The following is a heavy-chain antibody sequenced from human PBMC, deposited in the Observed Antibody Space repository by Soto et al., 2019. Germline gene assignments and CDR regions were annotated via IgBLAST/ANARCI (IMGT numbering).Heavy chain of an antibody. V-gene: IGHV4-61*01. J-gene: IGHJ4*02. CDR3: ARAFWGEVGPSFDY. Sequence: QVQLQESGPGLVKPSETLSLTCTVSGGSVSSATYYWNWIRQPPGKGLEWIGFTYYNGKTNYNPSLKSRVHTSVDTSKNQFSLKLSSVTAADTAVYYCARAFWGEVGPSFDYWGQGTLVTVSS. CDR2: TYYNGKT. CDR1: GGSVSSATYY. D-gene: IGHD3-16*01.